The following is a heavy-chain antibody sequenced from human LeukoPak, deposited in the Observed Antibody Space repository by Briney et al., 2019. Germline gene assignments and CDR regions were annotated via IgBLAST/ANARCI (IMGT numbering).Heavy chain of an antibody. V-gene: IGHV1-69*01. J-gene: IGHJ5*02. CDR1: GGTLSSYA. CDR3: ARVGGYCTNGVVLCRPTAENNWFDP. CDR2: IIPIFVTA. Sequence: SAKVSCKASGGTLSSYAISRGRQGPRQGHEGMGGIIPIFVTANNAQKFQGRVTITADESTSTAYMALSSLRSEDTAVYYCARVGGYCTNGVVLCRPTAENNWFDPWGQGTLVTVSS. D-gene: IGHD2-8*01.